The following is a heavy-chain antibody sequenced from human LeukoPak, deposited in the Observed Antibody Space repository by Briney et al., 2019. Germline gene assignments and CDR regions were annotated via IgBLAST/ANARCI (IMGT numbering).Heavy chain of an antibody. J-gene: IGHJ4*02. V-gene: IGHV3-74*03. Sequence: GGSVRPSCAASGFTFNTYWMYWVRQSSGKGLVWVSRISSDGSRTEYADSVEGRFTISRDNAKNTLYLQMDSLRAEDTAVYYCARGPSHSGSYFVYWGQGTLVTVSS. CDR3: ARGPSHSGSYFVY. CDR1: GFTFNTYW. D-gene: IGHD1-26*01. CDR2: ISSDGSRT.